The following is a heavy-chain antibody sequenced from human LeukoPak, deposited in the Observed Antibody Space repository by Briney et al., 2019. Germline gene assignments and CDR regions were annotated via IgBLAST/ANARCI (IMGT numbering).Heavy chain of an antibody. V-gene: IGHV3-33*06. D-gene: IGHD6-13*01. CDR3: AKALIAAAGTSRGMDV. J-gene: IGHJ6*02. Sequence: GGSLRLSCAASGFTFSTYGMHWVRQAPGKGLEWVAVIWYDGNNKYYADSVKGRFTISRDNSKNTLYLQMNSLRAEDTAVYYCAKALIAAAGTSRGMDVWGQGTAVTVSS. CDR2: IWYDGNNK. CDR1: GFTFSTYG.